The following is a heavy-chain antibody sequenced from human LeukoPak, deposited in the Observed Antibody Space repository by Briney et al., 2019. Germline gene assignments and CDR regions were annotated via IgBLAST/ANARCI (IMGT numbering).Heavy chain of an antibody. CDR3: VKDASSGYYHIDY. J-gene: IGHJ4*02. CDR1: GFTLSSYG. D-gene: IGHD3-22*01. Sequence: PGGSLILSCAASGFTLSSYGMHWVRQAPGKGLEWVAVISYDGSHKYNADSVKGRFTISRDNSKNTLYLQMNSLRAEDTAVYYCVKDASSGYYHIDYWGQGTLVTVSS. CDR2: ISYDGSHK. V-gene: IGHV3-30*18.